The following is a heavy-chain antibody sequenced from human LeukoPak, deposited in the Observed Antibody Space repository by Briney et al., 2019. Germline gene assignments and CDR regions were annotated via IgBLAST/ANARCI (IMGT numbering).Heavy chain of an antibody. D-gene: IGHD2-15*01. CDR1: GGSISSYY. V-gene: IGHV4-59*12. J-gene: IGHJ6*03. CDR3: ARVRCSGGSCPYYYYYYMDV. Sequence: PSETLSLTCTVSGGSISSYYWSWIRQPPGKGLEWIGYIYYSGSTNYNPSLKSRVTISVDTSKNQFSLKLSSVTAADTAVYYCARVRCSGGSCPYYYYYYMDVWGKGTTVTVSS. CDR2: IYYSGST.